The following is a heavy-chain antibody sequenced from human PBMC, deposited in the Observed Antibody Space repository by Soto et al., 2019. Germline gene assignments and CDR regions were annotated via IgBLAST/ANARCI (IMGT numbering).Heavy chain of an antibody. D-gene: IGHD2-2*01. CDR2: IIPIFGTA. J-gene: IGHJ6*02. V-gene: IGHV1-69*13. Sequence: WASVKVSCKASGGTFSSYAISWVRQAPGQGLEWMGGIIPIFGTANYAQKFQGRVTITADESTSTAYMELSSLRSGDTAVYYCAAAGKDCSSTSCYVAEYYYYYYGMDVWGQGTTVTVSS. CDR3: AAAGKDCSSTSCYVAEYYYYYYGMDV. CDR1: GGTFSSYA.